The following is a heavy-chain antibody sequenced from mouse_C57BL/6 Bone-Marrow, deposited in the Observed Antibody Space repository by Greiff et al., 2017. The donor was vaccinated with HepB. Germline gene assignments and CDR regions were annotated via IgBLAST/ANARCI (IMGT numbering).Heavy chain of an antibody. CDR1: GYTFTSYW. Sequence: QVQLKQPGAELVKPGASVKLSCKASGYTFTSYWMHWVKQRPGQGLEWIGMIHPNSGSTNYNEKFKSKATLTVDKSSSTAYMQLSSLTSEDSAVYYCARRDYSNWFAYWGQGTRVTVSA. J-gene: IGHJ3*01. CDR3: ARRDYSNWFAY. CDR2: IHPNSGST. D-gene: IGHD2-5*01. V-gene: IGHV1-64*01.